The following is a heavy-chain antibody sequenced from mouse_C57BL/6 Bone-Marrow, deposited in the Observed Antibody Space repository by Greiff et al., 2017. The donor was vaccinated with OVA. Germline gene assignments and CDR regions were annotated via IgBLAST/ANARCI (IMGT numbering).Heavy chain of an antibody. CDR1: GYTFTSYW. D-gene: IGHD2-13*01. CDR3: AIEKGGDDWYFDV. J-gene: IGHJ1*03. CDR2: IHPSDSDT. Sequence: QVQLKQPGAELVKPGASVKVSCKASGYTFTSYWMHWVKQRPGQGLEWIGRIHPSDSDTNYNQKFKGKATLTVDKSSSTAYMQLSSLTSEDSAVYYGAIEKGGDDWYFDVWGTGTTVTVSS. V-gene: IGHV1-74*01.